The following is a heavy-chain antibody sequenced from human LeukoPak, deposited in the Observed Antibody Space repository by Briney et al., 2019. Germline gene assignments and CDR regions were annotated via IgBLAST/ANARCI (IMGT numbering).Heavy chain of an antibody. V-gene: IGHV4-39*07. D-gene: IGHD2-15*01. J-gene: IGHJ4*02. Sequence: PSETLSLTCTVSGGSISSSSYYWGWIRQPPGKGLEWIGYIYYSGSTYYNPSLKSRVTISVDTSKNQFSLKLSSVTAADTAVYYCARGRNKYIAARPGVRCSGGSCYSDYFDYWGQGTLVTVSS. CDR3: ARGRNKYIAARPGVRCSGGSCYSDYFDY. CDR2: IYYSGST. CDR1: GGSISSSSYY.